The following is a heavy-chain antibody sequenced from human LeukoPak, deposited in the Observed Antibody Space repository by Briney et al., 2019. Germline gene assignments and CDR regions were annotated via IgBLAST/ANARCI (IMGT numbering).Heavy chain of an antibody. D-gene: IGHD6-13*01. Sequence: RGCLRLSCAASGFTFSDYYMSWIRQAPGKGLEWVSYISSSGSTIYYADSVKGRFTISRDNAKNSLYLQMNSLRAEDTAVYYCARSSGEQLVLGWFDPWGQGTLVTVSS. V-gene: IGHV3-11*01. CDR3: ARSSGEQLVLGWFDP. CDR1: GFTFSDYY. CDR2: ISSSGSTI. J-gene: IGHJ5*02.